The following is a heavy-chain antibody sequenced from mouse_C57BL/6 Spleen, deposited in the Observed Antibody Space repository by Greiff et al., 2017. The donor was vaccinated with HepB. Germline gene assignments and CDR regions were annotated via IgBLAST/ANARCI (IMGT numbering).Heavy chain of an antibody. CDR3: ARGLTTVDYWYFDV. CDR2: ISSGSSTI. D-gene: IGHD1-1*01. V-gene: IGHV5-17*01. Sequence: EVKLMESGGGLVKPGGSLKLSCAASGFTFSDYGMHWVRQAPEKGLEWVAYISSGSSTIYYADTVKGRFTISRDNAKNTLFLQMTSLRSEDTAMYYCARGLTTVDYWYFDVGGTGTTVTVSS. J-gene: IGHJ1*03. CDR1: GFTFSDYG.